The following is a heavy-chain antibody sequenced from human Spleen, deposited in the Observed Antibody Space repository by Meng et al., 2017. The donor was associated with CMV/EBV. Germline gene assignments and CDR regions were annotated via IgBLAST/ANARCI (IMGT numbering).Heavy chain of an antibody. V-gene: IGHV3-66*02. D-gene: IGHD3-10*01. CDR3: ARGRYGSELF. CDR1: GFTVGSNY. Sequence: GGSLRLSCVASGFTVGSNYLTWVRQAPGKGLAWVSLIYHGGTTKYADSVKGRFTISTDNSENTLHLLMTSLRTEDTATYYCARGRYGSELFWGRGTLVTDSS. J-gene: IGHJ4*02. CDR2: IYHGGTT.